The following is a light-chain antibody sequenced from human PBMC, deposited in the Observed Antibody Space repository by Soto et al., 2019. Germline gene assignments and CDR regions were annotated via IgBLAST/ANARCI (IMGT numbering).Light chain of an antibody. CDR2: EVN. Sequence: QSALTQPPSASGSPGQSVTIACTGTSSDVGGYKYVSWYQQHPGKAPKIMIYEVNKRPSGVPDRFSGSKSGHTASLTVSGLQADDEADYFCSSYAGRNIVLFGGGTQLTVL. CDR3: SSYAGRNIVL. CDR1: SSDVGGYKY. V-gene: IGLV2-8*01. J-gene: IGLJ2*01.